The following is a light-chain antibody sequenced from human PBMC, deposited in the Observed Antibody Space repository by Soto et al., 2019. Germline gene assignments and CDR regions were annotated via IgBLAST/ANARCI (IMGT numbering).Light chain of an antibody. V-gene: IGKV1-5*01. CDR1: QSISSW. Sequence: DIQMTQSPSTLSASVGDRVTITCRASQSISSWLAWYQQKPGKAPKLLIYDASSLESGVPSRFSGSGSGTEFTLTIRSLQPDDFATYYCQQNNSYSWTFGQGTKV. CDR3: QQNNSYSWT. CDR2: DAS. J-gene: IGKJ1*01.